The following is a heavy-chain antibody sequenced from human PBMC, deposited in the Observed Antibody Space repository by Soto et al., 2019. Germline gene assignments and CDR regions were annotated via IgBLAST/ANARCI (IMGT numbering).Heavy chain of an antibody. Sequence: EGQLLESGGGLVQPGESARLSCAASGFTFSSYAMSWVRQAPGKGLEWVSVISGSDDSTYYADSVKGRFTISRDNSKNTLYLQMNSLRAEDTAVYYCAKRSSSSTFDYWGQGTLI. CDR2: ISGSDDST. D-gene: IGHD6-6*01. J-gene: IGHJ4*02. CDR3: AKRSSSSTFDY. V-gene: IGHV3-23*01. CDR1: GFTFSSYA.